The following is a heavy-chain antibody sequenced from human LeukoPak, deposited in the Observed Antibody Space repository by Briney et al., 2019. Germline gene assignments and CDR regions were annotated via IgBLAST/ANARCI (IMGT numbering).Heavy chain of an antibody. CDR2: ISYDGSDK. D-gene: IGHD1-26*01. CDR3: ARDPYSGTYGDTYYYYMDV. V-gene: IGHV3-30*04. Sequence: GGPLRFSCAASGFTFSLYTMHWVRQAPGKGLQWVAVISYDGSDKYYADSVKGRFTISRDNSKNTLFLQMNSLRAEDTAVYYCARDPYSGTYGDTYYYYMDVWGKGTTVTISS. CDR1: GFTFSLYT. J-gene: IGHJ6*03.